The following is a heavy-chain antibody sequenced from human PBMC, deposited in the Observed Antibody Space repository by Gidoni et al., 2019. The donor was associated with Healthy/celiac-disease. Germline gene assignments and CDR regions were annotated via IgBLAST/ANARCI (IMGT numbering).Heavy chain of an antibody. V-gene: IGHV5-10-1*03. CDR3: ALALKRDGYNGD. CDR2: IDPSDSYT. Sequence: EVQLVQSGAEVKKPGESLRISCKGSEYSFTSYWISWVRQMPGKGREWMGRIDPSDSYTNYSPSFQGHVTISADKSISTAYLQWSSLKASDTAMYYCALALKRDGYNGDWGQGTLFTVSS. D-gene: IGHD5-12*01. CDR1: EYSFTSYW. J-gene: IGHJ4*02.